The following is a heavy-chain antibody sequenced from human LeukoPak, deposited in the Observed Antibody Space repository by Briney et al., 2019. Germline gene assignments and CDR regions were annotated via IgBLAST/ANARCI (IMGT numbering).Heavy chain of an antibody. CDR1: GFAFSNFA. D-gene: IGHD2-15*01. CDR3: AREPYCSGGSCYG. CDR2: ISCSGTYI. J-gene: IGHJ4*02. Sequence: GGSLRLSCAASGFAFSNFAMAWVRQAPGKGLEWVSSISCSGTYIYYADSVKGRFTISRDNAKNSLYLQMNSLRAEDTAVYYCAREPYCSGGSCYGWGQGTLVTVSS. V-gene: IGHV3-21*01.